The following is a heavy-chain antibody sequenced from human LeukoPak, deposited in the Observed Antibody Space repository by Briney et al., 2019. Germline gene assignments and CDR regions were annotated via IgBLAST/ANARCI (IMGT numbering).Heavy chain of an antibody. CDR3: ARDLSVRFVEWLFDY. J-gene: IGHJ4*02. CDR2: ISYDGSNK. D-gene: IGHD3-3*01. Sequence: PGGSPRLSCAASGFTFRSYAMHWVRQAPGTGLEWLAVISYDGSNKYYADSVKDQFTITRDNSKNSLYLQMNSLRSEDTPVYYCARDLSVRFVEWLFDYWGQGTLGTVSS. V-gene: IGHV3-30-3*01. CDR1: GFTFRSYA.